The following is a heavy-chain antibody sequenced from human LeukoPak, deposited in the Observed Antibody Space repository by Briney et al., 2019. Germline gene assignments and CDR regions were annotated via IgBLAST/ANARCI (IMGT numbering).Heavy chain of an antibody. CDR2: IFHSGTT. D-gene: IGHD5-18*01. CDR1: GGSITSSNW. J-gene: IGHJ4*02. Sequence: PSETLSLTCAVSGGSITSSNWWSWVRQPPGKGLEWIGRIFHSGTTDYKTSLKGRVTISVDKSKNQFSLKLTSVTAADTAVYYCARDTAMGNFDYWGQGTLVTVSS. V-gene: IGHV4-4*02. CDR3: ARDTAMGNFDY.